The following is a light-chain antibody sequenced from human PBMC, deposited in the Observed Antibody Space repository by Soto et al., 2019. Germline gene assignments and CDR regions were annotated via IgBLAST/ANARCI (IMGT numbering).Light chain of an antibody. Sequence: QSVLTQPPSVSGAPGQRVTISCTGTSSDVGGHNYVSWYQQHPGKAPKLMIYEVTKRPSGVPDRFSGSKSGNTASLTVSGLQAEDEADYYCSSYAGTNNLIFGGGTKLTVL. V-gene: IGLV2-8*01. CDR2: EVT. CDR3: SSYAGTNNLI. J-gene: IGLJ2*01. CDR1: SSDVGGHNY.